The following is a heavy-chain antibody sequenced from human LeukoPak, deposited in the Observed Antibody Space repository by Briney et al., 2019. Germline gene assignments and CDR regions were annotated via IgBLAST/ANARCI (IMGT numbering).Heavy chain of an antibody. CDR3: ASGQLRIAAAGTQGLPTH. Sequence: ASVEVSCKASGYTFTSCYMHWVRQAPGQGLEWMGIINPSGGSASYAQEFQGRVTMTRDTSTSTVYMELSSLKSEDTAVYYCASGQLRIAAAGTQGLPTHWGQGTLVTVSS. J-gene: IGHJ4*02. V-gene: IGHV1-46*01. CDR1: GYTFTSCY. CDR2: INPSGGSA. D-gene: IGHD6-13*01.